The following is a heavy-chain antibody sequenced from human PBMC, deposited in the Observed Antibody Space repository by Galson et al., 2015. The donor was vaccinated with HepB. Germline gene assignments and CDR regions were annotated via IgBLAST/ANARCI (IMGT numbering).Heavy chain of an antibody. D-gene: IGHD3-22*01. V-gene: IGHV1-69*02. CDR2: IIPILGIA. CDR3: ARGAYYYDSSGYSPDDEYFQH. J-gene: IGHJ1*01. Sequence: SVKVSCKASGGTFSSYTISWVRQAPGQGLEWMGRIIPILGIANYAQKFQGRVTITADKSTSTSYMELSSLRSEDTAVYYCARGAYYYDSSGYSPDDEYFQHWGQGTLGTGSS. CDR1: GGTFSSYT.